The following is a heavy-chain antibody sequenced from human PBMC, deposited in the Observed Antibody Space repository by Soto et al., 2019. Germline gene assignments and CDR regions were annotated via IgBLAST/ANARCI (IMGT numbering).Heavy chain of an antibody. CDR1: GGTFSSYA. CDR2: IIPIFGTA. D-gene: IGHD2-15*01. Sequence: GASVKVSCKASGGTFSSYAISWVRQAPGQGLEWMGGIIPIFGTANYAQKFQGRVTITADESTSTAYMELSSLRSEDTAVYYCARDLAVVQRLAFDPWGQGTLVTVSS. CDR3: ARDLAVVQRLAFDP. J-gene: IGHJ5*02. V-gene: IGHV1-69*13.